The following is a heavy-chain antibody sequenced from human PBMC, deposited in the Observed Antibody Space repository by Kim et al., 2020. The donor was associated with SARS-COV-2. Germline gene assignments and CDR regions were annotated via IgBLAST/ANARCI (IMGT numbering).Heavy chain of an antibody. V-gene: IGHV4-31*03. Sequence: SETLSLTCTVSGGTISSGGYYWSWIRPHPGKGLEWIGYIYYSGSTYYNPALKSRVIISVDTSTNQFSLKLSSVTAADTAVYYCSRVLQVVQVYYGMDVGG. J-gene: IGHJ6*01. D-gene: IGHD2-15*01. CDR2: IYYSGST. CDR3: SRVLQVVQVYYGMDV. CDR1: GGTISSGGYY.